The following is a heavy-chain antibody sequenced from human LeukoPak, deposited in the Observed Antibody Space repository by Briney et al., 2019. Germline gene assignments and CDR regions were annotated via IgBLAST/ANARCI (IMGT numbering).Heavy chain of an antibody. CDR3: ARGVTPYYYYYYMDV. Sequence: SVKVSCKASGGTFSSYAISRVRQAPGQGLEWMAGIIPIFGTANYAQKFQGRVTIIADKSTSTAYMELSSLRSEDTAVYYCARGVTPYYYYYYMDVWGKGTTVTVSS. V-gene: IGHV1-69*06. D-gene: IGHD4-23*01. CDR2: IIPIFGTA. CDR1: GGTFSSYA. J-gene: IGHJ6*03.